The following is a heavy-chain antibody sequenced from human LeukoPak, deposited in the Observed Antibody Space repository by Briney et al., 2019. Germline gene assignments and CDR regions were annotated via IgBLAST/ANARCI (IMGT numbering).Heavy chain of an antibody. CDR1: GYTFTGYH. J-gene: IGHJ4*02. D-gene: IGHD1-26*01. CDR3: ARDPIFGYSGSKLDY. CDR2: INSNNGDT. Sequence: ASVKVSCKASGYTFTGYHMHWVRQAPGQGLEWMGWINSNNGDTNYAQRFQGRVTMTRDTSISTAYMELSRLRSDDTAMYYCARDPIFGYSGSKLDYWGQGTLVTVSS. V-gene: IGHV1-2*02.